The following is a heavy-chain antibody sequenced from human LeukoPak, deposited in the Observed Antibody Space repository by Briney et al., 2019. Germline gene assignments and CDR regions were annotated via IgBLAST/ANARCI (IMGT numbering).Heavy chain of an antibody. J-gene: IGHJ4*02. CDR1: GYTFTGYY. V-gene: IGHV1-2*02. Sequence: ASVKVSCKASGYTFTGYYMHWVRQAPGQGLEWMGWINPNSGGTNYAQKFQGRATMTRDTSISTAYMELSRLRSDDTAVYYCARAPSSSWYYFDYWGQGTLVTVSS. CDR3: ARAPSSSWYYFDY. D-gene: IGHD6-13*01. CDR2: INPNSGGT.